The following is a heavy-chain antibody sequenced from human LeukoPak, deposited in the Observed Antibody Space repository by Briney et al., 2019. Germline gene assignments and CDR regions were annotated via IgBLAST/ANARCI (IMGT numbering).Heavy chain of an antibody. CDR1: GFTFSSNG. CDR2: IWYDGNKK. CDR3: ARRGIAAAGAADY. D-gene: IGHD6-13*01. Sequence: GGSLRLSCAASGFTFSSNGMHWVRQAPGKGLEWVAVIWYDGNKKYYADSVKGRFTISRDNSKNTLYLQMNSLRAEDTAVYYCARRGIAAAGAADYWGQGTLVTVSS. V-gene: IGHV3-33*01. J-gene: IGHJ4*02.